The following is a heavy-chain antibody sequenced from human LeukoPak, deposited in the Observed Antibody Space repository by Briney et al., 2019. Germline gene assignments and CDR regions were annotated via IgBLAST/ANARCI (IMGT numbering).Heavy chain of an antibody. CDR3: AREPGYCSAGSCYGGWFDA. V-gene: IGHV4-34*01. J-gene: IGHJ5*02. D-gene: IGHD2-15*01. CDR1: GGSVSAYY. Sequence: PSETLSLTCGVSGGSVSAYYWSWIRQSPGKGLQWIGEINLGGSTDYNPSLKSRVTISVDTSKNQFSLKLSSVTAADTAVYYCAREPGYCSAGSCYGGWFDAWGQGTLVTVSS. CDR2: INLGGST.